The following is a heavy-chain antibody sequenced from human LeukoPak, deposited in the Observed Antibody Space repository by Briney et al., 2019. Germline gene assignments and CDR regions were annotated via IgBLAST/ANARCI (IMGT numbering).Heavy chain of an antibody. J-gene: IGHJ3*02. CDR3: ARVNGYCSGGSCYDAFDI. V-gene: IGHV4-34*01. CDR2: INHSGST. CDR1: GGSFSGYY. Sequence: NPSETLSLTCAVYGGSFSGYYWSWIRQPPGKGLEWIGEINHSGSTNYNPSLKSRVTISVDTSKNQFSLKLSSVTAADTAVYYCARVNGYCSGGSCYDAFDIWGRGTMVTVSS. D-gene: IGHD2-15*01.